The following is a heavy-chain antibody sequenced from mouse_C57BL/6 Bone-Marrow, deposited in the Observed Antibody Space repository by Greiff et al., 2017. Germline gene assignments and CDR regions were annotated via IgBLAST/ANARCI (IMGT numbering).Heavy chain of an antibody. V-gene: IGHV14-4*01. CDR3: TPWSNYRFAY. CDR1: GFNIKDDY. D-gene: IGHD2-5*01. CDR2: IDPENGDT. J-gene: IGHJ3*01. Sequence: SGAELVRPGASVKLSCTASGFNIKDDYMHWVKQRPEQGLEWIGWIDPENGDTEYASKFQGKATITADTSSNTAYLQLSNLTSENTAVYNCTPWSNYRFAYWGQGTLVTVSA.